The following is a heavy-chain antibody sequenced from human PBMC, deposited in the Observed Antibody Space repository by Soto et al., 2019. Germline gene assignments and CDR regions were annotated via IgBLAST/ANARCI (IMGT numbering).Heavy chain of an antibody. D-gene: IGHD6-19*01. CDR1: GFTFSNAW. J-gene: IGHJ6*02. CDR2: IKSKTDGGTT. V-gene: IGHV3-15*01. CDR3: TTEQKEQWLAHYYYYGMDV. Sequence: GGSLRLSCAASGFTFSNAWMSWVRQAPGKGLEWVVRIKSKTDGGTTDYAAPVKGRFTISRDDSKNTLYLQMNSLKTEDTAVYYCTTEQKEQWLAHYYYYGMDVWGQGTTVTVSS.